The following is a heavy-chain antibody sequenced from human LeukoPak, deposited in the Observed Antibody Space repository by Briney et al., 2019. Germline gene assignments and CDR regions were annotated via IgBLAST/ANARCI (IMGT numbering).Heavy chain of an antibody. D-gene: IGHD6-13*01. V-gene: IGHV1-69*13. CDR3: ARVRQEYSSRFNWFDP. CDR1: GYSLTSYY. Sequence: GASVKVSCKASGYSLTSYYMHCVRQAPGQGLEWMGGIIPIFGTANYAQKFQGRVTITADESTSTAYMELSSLRSEDTAVYYCARVRQEYSSRFNWFDPWGQGTLVTVSS. J-gene: IGHJ5*02. CDR2: IIPIFGTA.